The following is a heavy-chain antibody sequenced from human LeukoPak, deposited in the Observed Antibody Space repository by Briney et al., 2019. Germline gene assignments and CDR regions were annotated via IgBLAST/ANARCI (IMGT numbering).Heavy chain of an antibody. J-gene: IGHJ4*02. CDR1: GFTFSSYW. CDR3: ARDSVEMATGADY. D-gene: IGHD5-24*01. V-gene: IGHV3-74*01. CDR2: INSDGSST. Sequence: GGSLRLSCAASGFTFSSYWMHWVRQAPGKGLVWVSRINSDGSSTSYADSVKGRFTISRDNPKNTLYLQMNSLRAEDTAVYYCARDSVEMATGADYWGQGTLVTVSS.